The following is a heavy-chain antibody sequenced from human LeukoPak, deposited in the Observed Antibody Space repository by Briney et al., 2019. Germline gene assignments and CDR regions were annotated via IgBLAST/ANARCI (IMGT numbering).Heavy chain of an antibody. CDR1: GFTFSSYA. V-gene: IGHV3-23*01. CDR3: AKDLDPSSSWYSPYYYYGMDV. D-gene: IGHD6-13*01. CDR2: ISGSGGST. Sequence: QSGGSLRLSCAASGFTFSSYAMSWVRQAPGKGLEWVSAISGSGGSTYYADSVKGQFTISRDNSKNTLYLQMNSLRAEDTAVYYCAKDLDPSSSWYSPYYYYGMDVWGQGTTVTVSS. J-gene: IGHJ6*02.